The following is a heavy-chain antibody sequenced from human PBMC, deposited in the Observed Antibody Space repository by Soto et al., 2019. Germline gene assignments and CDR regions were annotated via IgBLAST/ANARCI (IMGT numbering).Heavy chain of an antibody. J-gene: IGHJ5*02. V-gene: IGHV4-31*03. CDR2: IYYSGST. CDR1: GGSISSGGYY. Sequence: SETLSLTCTVSGGSISSGGYYWSLIRQHPGKGLEWIGYIYYSGSTYYNPSLKSRVTISVDTSKNHFSLKLSSVTAADTAIYYWARPYSSNSNWFDPWGQGTLVTVSS. CDR3: ARPYSSNSNWFDP. D-gene: IGHD6-19*01.